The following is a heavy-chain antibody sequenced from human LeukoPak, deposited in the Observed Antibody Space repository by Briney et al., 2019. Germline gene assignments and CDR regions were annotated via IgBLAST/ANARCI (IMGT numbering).Heavy chain of an antibody. CDR3: AKEPMDTPMAAIDI. CDR2: ISGSGGST. D-gene: IGHD5-18*01. Sequence: PGGSLRLSCAASGFTFSSYAMSWVRQAPGKGLEWVSAISGSGGSTYYADSVKGRFRISRDNSKNILYLQMNSLSPEDTAVYYCAKEPMDTPMAAIDIWGQGTMVIVSS. V-gene: IGHV3-23*01. J-gene: IGHJ3*02. CDR1: GFTFSSYA.